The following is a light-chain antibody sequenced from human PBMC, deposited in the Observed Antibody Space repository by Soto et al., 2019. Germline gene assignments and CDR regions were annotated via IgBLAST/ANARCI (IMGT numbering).Light chain of an antibody. V-gene: IGKV3-15*01. CDR3: QQYNNWPRT. Sequence: IVMTQSPATLSVSPGERATLSCRASQSISSNLAWYQHQPGQAPRLLIYGASTRATGIPARFSGSGSGTEFTLTISRLQSEDFAVYYCQQYNNWPRTFGQGTKVDIK. CDR1: QSISSN. J-gene: IGKJ1*01. CDR2: GAS.